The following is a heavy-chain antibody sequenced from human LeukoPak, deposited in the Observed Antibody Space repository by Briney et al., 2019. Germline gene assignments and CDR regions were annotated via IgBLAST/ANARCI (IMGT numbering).Heavy chain of an antibody. J-gene: IGHJ6*02. CDR1: GFTFSSYA. CDR2: ISYDGSNK. D-gene: IGHD4-17*01. CDR3: AKASYGDYDPFYYYYGMDV. V-gene: IGHV3-30-3*01. Sequence: PGRSLRLSCAASGFTFSSYAMHWVRQAPGKGLEWVAVISYDGSNKYYADSVKGRFTISRDNSKNTLYLQMNSLRAEDTAVYYCAKASYGDYDPFYYYYGMDVWGQGTTVTVSS.